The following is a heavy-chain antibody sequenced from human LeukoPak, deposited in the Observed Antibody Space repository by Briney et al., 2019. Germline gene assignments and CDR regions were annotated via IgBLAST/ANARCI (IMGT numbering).Heavy chain of an antibody. Sequence: SQTLSLTRAISGDSVSTKSATWNWIRQSPSRGLEWLGRTYYRSKWYNDYAVSVKSRITINPDTSKNQFSLQLNSVTPEDTAAYYCARDPDPFSRLSVFDIWGQGTMVTVSS. CDR2: TYYRSKWYN. CDR3: ARDPDPFSRLSVFDI. D-gene: IGHD3-16*02. J-gene: IGHJ3*02. V-gene: IGHV6-1*01. CDR1: GDSVSTKSAT.